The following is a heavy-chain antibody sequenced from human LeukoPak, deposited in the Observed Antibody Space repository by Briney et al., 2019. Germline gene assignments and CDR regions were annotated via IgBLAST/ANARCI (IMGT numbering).Heavy chain of an antibody. Sequence: SEKVSCKASGGAFSSYAISWVRQGPGQGLEWMGVVIPIFGAATYAQKFLSRGTTTAVESTNTDYMELLSLRSADTAVDYCAGQCTHMVGDAGPAYDAFEIWGQGTMVTVSS. D-gene: IGHD1-26*01. CDR1: GGAFSSYA. CDR3: AGQCTHMVGDAGPAYDAFEI. V-gene: IGHV1-69*01. CDR2: VIPIFGAA. J-gene: IGHJ3*02.